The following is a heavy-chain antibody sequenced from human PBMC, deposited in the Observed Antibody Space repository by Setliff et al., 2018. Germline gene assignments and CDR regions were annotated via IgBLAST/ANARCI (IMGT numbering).Heavy chain of an antibody. CDR2: VYTNRGS. CDR3: ARANKKLDYYYYYYMDV. CDR1: GGSISSGSYY. D-gene: IGHD1-1*01. Sequence: SETLSLTCTVSGGSISSGSYYWSWIRHPAGKGLEWIGRVYTNRGSDYNPFLKSRVSISLDTSKNQFSLKLIAVTAADTAVYYCARANKKLDYYYYYYMDVWGKGTTVTVSS. V-gene: IGHV4-61*02. J-gene: IGHJ6*03.